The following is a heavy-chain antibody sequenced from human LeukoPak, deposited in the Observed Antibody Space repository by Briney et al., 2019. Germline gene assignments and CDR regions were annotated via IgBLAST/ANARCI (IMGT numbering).Heavy chain of an antibody. CDR3: AKPRESYYDFWSGSGAFDI. J-gene: IGHJ3*02. V-gene: IGHV3-23*01. D-gene: IGHD3-3*01. CDR2: ISGSGGST. Sequence: PGGSLRLSCAASGFTFSSYAMSWVRQAPGKGLEWVSAISGSGGSTYYADSVKGRFTISRDNSKNTLYLQMNSLRAEDTAVYCCAKPRESYYDFWSGSGAFDIWGQGTMVTVSS. CDR1: GFTFSSYA.